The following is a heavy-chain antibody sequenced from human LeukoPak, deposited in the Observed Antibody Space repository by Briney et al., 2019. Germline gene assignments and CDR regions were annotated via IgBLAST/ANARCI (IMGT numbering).Heavy chain of an antibody. V-gene: IGHV4-39*07. CDR3: ARDLSGSYYYYYYMDV. CDR2: IYYSGST. CDR1: GGSISSSSYY. J-gene: IGHJ6*03. D-gene: IGHD1-26*01. Sequence: SETLSLTCTVSGGSISSSSYYWGWLRQPPGKGLEWIGRIYYSGSTYYNPSLKSRVTISVDTSKNQFSLKLSSVTAADTAVYYCARDLSGSYYYYYYMDVWGKGTTVTVSS.